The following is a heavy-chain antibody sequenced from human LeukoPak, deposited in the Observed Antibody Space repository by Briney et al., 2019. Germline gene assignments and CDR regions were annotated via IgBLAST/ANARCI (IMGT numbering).Heavy chain of an antibody. D-gene: IGHD6-13*01. J-gene: IGHJ5*02. Sequence: ASVKVSCKASGYTFTSYAMHWVRQAPGQRLEWMGWINAGNGNTKYSQKFQGRVTITRDTSASTAYMELSSLRSEDTAVYYCARVNSSSWYEDWFDPWGQGTLVTVSS. CDR3: ARVNSSSWYEDWFDP. V-gene: IGHV1-3*01. CDR1: GYTFTSYA. CDR2: INAGNGNT.